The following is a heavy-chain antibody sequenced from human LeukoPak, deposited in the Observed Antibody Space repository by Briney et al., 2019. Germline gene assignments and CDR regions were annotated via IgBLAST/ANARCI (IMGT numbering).Heavy chain of an antibody. Sequence: SETLSLTCAVYGGSFSGYYWSWIRQPPGKGLEWIGEINHSGSTNYNPSLKSRVTISVDTSKNQFSLKLSSVTAADTAVYYCGRGQEGYSYGYDFDYWGQGTLVTVSS. V-gene: IGHV4-34*01. J-gene: IGHJ4*02. CDR3: GRGQEGYSYGYDFDY. D-gene: IGHD5-18*01. CDR1: GGSFSGYY. CDR2: INHSGST.